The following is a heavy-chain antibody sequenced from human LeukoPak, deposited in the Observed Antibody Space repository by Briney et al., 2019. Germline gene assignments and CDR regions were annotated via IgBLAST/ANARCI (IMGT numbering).Heavy chain of an antibody. V-gene: IGHV3-53*01. J-gene: IGHJ3*02. CDR3: ARTDCSSTSCFFAFDI. Sequence: GGSLRLSCVASGFTFSSYAMTWFRQAPGKGLEWVSVIYSGGSTYYADSVKGRFTISRDNSKNTLYLQMNSLRAEDTAVYYCARTDCSSTSCFFAFDIWGQGTMVTVSS. CDR2: IYSGGST. D-gene: IGHD2-2*01. CDR1: GFTFSSYA.